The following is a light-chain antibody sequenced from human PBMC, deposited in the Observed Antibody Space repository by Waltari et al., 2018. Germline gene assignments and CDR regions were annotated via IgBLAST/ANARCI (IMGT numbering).Light chain of an antibody. CDR1: QSISAW. CDR3: QQCNTLPFA. V-gene: IGKV1D-12*01. J-gene: IGKJ4*01. CDR2: AAF. Sequence: IQLTQSPPSDSASVADTVTITCRASQSISAWLAWYQQKPGKAPKLLISAAFNLQSGVPSRFSGSRSGTDFSLTISSLQPEDFATYYCQQCNTLPFAFGGGTTVEIK.